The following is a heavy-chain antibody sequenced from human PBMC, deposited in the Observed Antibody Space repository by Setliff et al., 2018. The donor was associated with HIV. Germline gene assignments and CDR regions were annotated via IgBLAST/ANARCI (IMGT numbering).Heavy chain of an antibody. CDR3: TLDYSGSRGFLVN. CDR1: GFTFSNAW. D-gene: IGHD1-26*01. J-gene: IGHJ4*02. V-gene: IGHV3-15*01. Sequence: GSLRLSCAASGFTFSNAWMSWVRQAPGKGLEWVGRIKSKTDDGATDYAAPVKGRFTISRDDSKNTLYLQMSSLKTEDAAVYYCTLDYSGSRGFLVNWGQGTLVTVSS. CDR2: IKSKTDDGAT.